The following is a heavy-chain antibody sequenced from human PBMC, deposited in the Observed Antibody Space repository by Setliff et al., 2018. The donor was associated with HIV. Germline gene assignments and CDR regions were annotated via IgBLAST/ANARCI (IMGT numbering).Heavy chain of an antibody. CDR1: GYTFTSYA. J-gene: IGHJ4*02. D-gene: IGHD6-13*01. V-gene: IGHV1-3*01. CDR3: AKTIAAAATLPFDF. Sequence: ASVKVSCKASGYTFTSYAMHWVRQAPGQRLEWMGWVNAGNGNTKYSQKFQGRVTITRDTSASTAYMELSSLRSEDTAVYYCAKTIAAAATLPFDFWGQGTLVTVSS. CDR2: VNAGNGNT.